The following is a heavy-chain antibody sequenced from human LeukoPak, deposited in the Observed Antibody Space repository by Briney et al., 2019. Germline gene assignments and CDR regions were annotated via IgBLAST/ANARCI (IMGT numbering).Heavy chain of an antibody. D-gene: IGHD5-12*01. CDR3: ARSYGGYSGYFDY. CDR1: GFTFSSYA. J-gene: IGHJ4*02. Sequence: GRSLRLSCAASGFTFSSYAMHWVRQAPGKGLEWVAVISYDGSNKYYADSVKGRFTISRDNSKNTLYLQMNSLRAQDTAVDYCARSYGGYSGYFDYWGQGALVTVSS. CDR2: ISYDGSNK. V-gene: IGHV3-30*04.